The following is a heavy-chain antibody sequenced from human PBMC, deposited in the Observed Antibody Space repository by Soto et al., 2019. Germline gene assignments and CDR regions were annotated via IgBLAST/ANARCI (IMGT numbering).Heavy chain of an antibody. CDR2: IFYTGNT. CDR1: GASFSSYY. CDR3: AKLSGNYHFSLDY. V-gene: IGHV4-59*01. D-gene: IGHD3-3*02. Sequence: PSETLSLTCTVSGASFSSYYWSWIRQPPGKGLEWIGDIFYTGNTNYNPSLKSRVTISVDTSKSQFSLKLSSVTAADTAVYYCAKLSGNYHFSLDYWGQGTQVTVSS. J-gene: IGHJ4*02.